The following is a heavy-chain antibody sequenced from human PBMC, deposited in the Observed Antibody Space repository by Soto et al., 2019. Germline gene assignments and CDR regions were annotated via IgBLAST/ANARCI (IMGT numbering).Heavy chain of an antibody. D-gene: IGHD3-10*01. Sequence: QVQLVESGGGVVQPGRSLRLSCAASGFTFSSYAMHWVRQAPGKGLEWVAVISYDGSNKYYADSVKGRFTISRDNSKNTLYLQMNSLRAEDTAVYYCARDRGYYGSGSYRYYYYGMDVWGQGTTVTVSS. V-gene: IGHV3-30-3*01. CDR1: GFTFSSYA. CDR2: ISYDGSNK. CDR3: ARDRGYYGSGSYRYYYYGMDV. J-gene: IGHJ6*02.